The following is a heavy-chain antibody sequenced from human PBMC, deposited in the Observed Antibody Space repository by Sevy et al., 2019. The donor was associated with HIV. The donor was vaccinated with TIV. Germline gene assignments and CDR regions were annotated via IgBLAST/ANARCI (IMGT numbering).Heavy chain of an antibody. V-gene: IGHV3-23*01. D-gene: IGHD3-10*01. CDR2: ISGSGGST. CDR1: GFTFSSYA. J-gene: IGHJ4*02. CDR3: ANSITMVRGVPFRGPFDY. Sequence: GGSLRLSCAASGFTFSSYAMSWVRQAPGKGLEWVSAISGSGGSTYYADSVKGRFTISRDNSKNTLYLQMNSLRAEDTAVYYCANSITMVRGVPFRGPFDYWGQGTLVTVSS.